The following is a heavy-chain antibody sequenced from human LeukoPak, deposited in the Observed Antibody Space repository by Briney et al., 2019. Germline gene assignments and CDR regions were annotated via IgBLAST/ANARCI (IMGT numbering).Heavy chain of an antibody. Sequence: SETLSLTCTVSGGSISSYYWSWIRKPPGKGLEWIGYIYYSGSTNYNPSLKSRVTISVDTSKNQFSLKLSSVTAADTAVYYCASGLSSSSWYYFDYWGQGTLVTVSS. D-gene: IGHD6-13*01. CDR2: IYYSGST. V-gene: IGHV4-59*01. CDR1: GGSISSYY. CDR3: ASGLSSSSWYYFDY. J-gene: IGHJ4*02.